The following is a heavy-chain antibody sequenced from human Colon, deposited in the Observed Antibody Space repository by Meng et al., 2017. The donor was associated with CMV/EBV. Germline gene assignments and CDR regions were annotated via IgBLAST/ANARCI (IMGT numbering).Heavy chain of an antibody. CDR1: GFMFGTSG. J-gene: IGHJ1*01. CDR3: VKVPGWNNEFYFKF. CDR2: IWSDESNG. V-gene: IGHV3-33*06. D-gene: IGHD1/OR15-1a*01. Sequence: GGSLRLSCTASGFMFGTSGMHWVRQSPGRGLEWVANIWSDESNGDYAESVKGRFRISRDNSKNTLYLQMNSLRVEDMGVYYCVKVPGWNNEFYFKFWGQGTLVTVSS.